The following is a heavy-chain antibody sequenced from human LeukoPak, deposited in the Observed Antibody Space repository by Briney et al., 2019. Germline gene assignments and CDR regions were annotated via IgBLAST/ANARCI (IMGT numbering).Heavy chain of an antibody. J-gene: IGHJ4*02. D-gene: IGHD3-10*01. CDR1: GGTFSSYA. CDR2: IIPILGIA. V-gene: IGHV1-69*04. CDR3: ARDGSTSSGSYPPFDY. Sequence: GASVKVSCKASGGTFSSYAISWVRQAPGQGLEWMGRIIPILGIANYAQKFQGRVTITADKSTSTAYMELSSLRSEDTAVYYCARDGSTSSGSYPPFDYWGQGTLVTVSS.